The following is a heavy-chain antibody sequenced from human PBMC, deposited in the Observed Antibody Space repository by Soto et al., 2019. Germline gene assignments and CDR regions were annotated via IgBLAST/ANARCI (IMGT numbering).Heavy chain of an antibody. CDR1: GGSFSGYY. Sequence: SSETLSLTCAVYGGSFSGYYWSWIRQPPGKGLEWIGEINHSGSTNYNPSLKSRVTISVDTSKNQFSLKLSSVTAADTAVYYRARAWLGPRGYGSGSYYYYYYYGMDVWGQGTTVTVSS. J-gene: IGHJ6*02. V-gene: IGHV4-34*01. CDR2: INHSGST. CDR3: ARAWLGPRGYGSGSYYYYYYYGMDV. D-gene: IGHD3-10*01.